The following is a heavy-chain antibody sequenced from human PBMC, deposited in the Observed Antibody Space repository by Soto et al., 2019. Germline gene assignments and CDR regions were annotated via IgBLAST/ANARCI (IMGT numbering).Heavy chain of an antibody. V-gene: IGHV3-23*01. Sequence: GGSLRLSCAASGFTFSSYAMSWVRQAPGKGLEWVSAISGSGGSTYYADSVKDRFTISRDNSKNTLYLQMNSLRAEDTAVYYCAKASGYSSGWYSFDPFDYWGQGTLVTVSS. CDR3: AKASGYSSGWYSFDPFDY. CDR2: ISGSGGST. J-gene: IGHJ4*02. D-gene: IGHD6-19*01. CDR1: GFTFSSYA.